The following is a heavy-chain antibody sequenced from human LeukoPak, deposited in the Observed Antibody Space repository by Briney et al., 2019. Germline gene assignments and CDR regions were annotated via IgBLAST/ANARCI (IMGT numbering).Heavy chain of an antibody. D-gene: IGHD3-10*01. Sequence: GASVKVSCKASGYTFTSYGISWVRQAPGQGLEWMGWISAYNGNTNYAQKLQGRVTMTTDISTSTAYMELRSLRSDDTAVYYWARDRSLWFGELFPPDWFDPWGQGTLVTVSS. CDR1: GYTFTSYG. CDR2: ISAYNGNT. CDR3: ARDRSLWFGELFPPDWFDP. V-gene: IGHV1-18*01. J-gene: IGHJ5*02.